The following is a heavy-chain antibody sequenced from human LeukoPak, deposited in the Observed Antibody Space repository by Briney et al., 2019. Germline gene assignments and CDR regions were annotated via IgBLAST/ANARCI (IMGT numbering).Heavy chain of an antibody. D-gene: IGHD3-10*01. CDR3: AVGNYYGSGSFDYYYYMDV. CDR1: GGTFSSYA. V-gene: IGHV1-69*13. Sequence: ASVKVSCKASGGTFSSYAISWVRQAPGQGLEWMGGIIPIFGTANYAQKFQGRVTITADESTSTAYMELSSLRSEDTAVYYCAVGNYYGSGSFDYYYYMDVWGKGTTVTISS. J-gene: IGHJ6*03. CDR2: IIPIFGTA.